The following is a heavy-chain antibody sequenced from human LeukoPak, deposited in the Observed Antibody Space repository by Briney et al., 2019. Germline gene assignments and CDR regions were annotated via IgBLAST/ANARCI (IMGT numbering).Heavy chain of an antibody. Sequence: ASVKVSCKASGYTFTSYGINWVRQAPGQGLEWMGWISADNGFTASAQNLQGRVTMTTDTSTNTAYMELRSLRSDDTAVYYCANLAGVVAGLDPWGQGTLVTVSS. V-gene: IGHV1-18*01. J-gene: IGHJ5*02. CDR2: ISADNGFT. D-gene: IGHD6-19*01. CDR3: ANLAGVVAGLDP. CDR1: GYTFTSYG.